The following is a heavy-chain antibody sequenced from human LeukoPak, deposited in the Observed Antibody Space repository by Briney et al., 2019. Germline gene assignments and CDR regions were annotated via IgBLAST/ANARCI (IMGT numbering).Heavy chain of an antibody. Sequence: GGSLRLSCAASGFTFSSYGMSWVRQAPGMGLEWVSAIGRSGGSTYYADSVKGRFTISRDNSKNTLFLQLNSLRAEDAAVYYCAKRSDYGGNWNYLDYWGQGIPVTVSS. D-gene: IGHD4-23*01. V-gene: IGHV3-23*01. CDR2: IGRSGGST. J-gene: IGHJ4*02. CDR3: AKRSDYGGNWNYLDY. CDR1: GFTFSSYG.